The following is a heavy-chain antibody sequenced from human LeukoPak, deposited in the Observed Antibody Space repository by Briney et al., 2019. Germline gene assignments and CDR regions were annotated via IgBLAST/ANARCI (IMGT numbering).Heavy chain of an antibody. J-gene: IGHJ6*04. D-gene: IGHD1-1*01. Sequence: RASVKVSCKASGGSFRRYAFAWVRQAPGQGLEWMGGIMPVLDTGSYAQGFQGRVMITADRSTSTAYMELRSLRPEDTALYYCAARDNGNDLLSYHAMDVWGNGTTVTVSS. V-gene: IGHV1-69*06. CDR3: AARDNGNDLLSYHAMDV. CDR2: IMPVLDTG. CDR1: GGSFRRYA.